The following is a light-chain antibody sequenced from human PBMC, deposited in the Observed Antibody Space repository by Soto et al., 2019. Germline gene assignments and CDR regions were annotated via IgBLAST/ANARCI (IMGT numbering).Light chain of an antibody. CDR2: AAS. V-gene: IGKV1-8*01. CDR3: QQYYSYPLD. CDR1: QGISTY. J-gene: IGKJ4*01. Sequence: AIRMTQSPSSFSASTGDRVTITFRASQGISTYLAWFQQKPGKAPKLIIYAASTLQSGVPARFTGSGSGTDFTLTISDLQSEDFATYYCQQYYSYPLDFGGGTKVDSK.